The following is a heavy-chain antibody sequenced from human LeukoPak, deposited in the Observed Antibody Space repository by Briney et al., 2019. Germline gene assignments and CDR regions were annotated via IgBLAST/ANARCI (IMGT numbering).Heavy chain of an antibody. V-gene: IGHV4-4*09. CDR2: IYTTGST. Sequence: PSKTLSLTCTVSGGSIFSYYWSWFRQPPGQGLEWIGCIYTTGSTNYDPSLKSRVTISIDTSKSQVSLKLSSVTAADTAVYYCARHGYYYYMDVWGKGTTVTVSS. CDR1: GGSIFSYY. J-gene: IGHJ6*03. CDR3: ARHGYYYYMDV.